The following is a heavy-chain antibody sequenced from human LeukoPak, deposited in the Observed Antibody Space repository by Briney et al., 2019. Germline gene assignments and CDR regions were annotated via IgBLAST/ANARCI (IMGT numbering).Heavy chain of an antibody. J-gene: IGHJ4*02. V-gene: IGHV3-9*01. CDR3: TRVTAWRTGFDY. Sequence: PGRSLRLSCAASGFSFEAYGMYWVRHAPGKGLEWVSGITWNSDDMAYADSVKGRFTISRDNAKNRLYLQMNSLTVEDTALYYCTRVTAWRTGFDYWGQGTLVTVSS. D-gene: IGHD2-21*02. CDR1: GFSFEAYG. CDR2: ITWNSDDM.